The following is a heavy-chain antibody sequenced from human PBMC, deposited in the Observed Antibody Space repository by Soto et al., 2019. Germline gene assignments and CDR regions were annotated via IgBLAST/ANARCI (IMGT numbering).Heavy chain of an antibody. CDR2: ISYDGSNK. V-gene: IGHV3-30*18. J-gene: IGHJ4*02. Sequence: QPXGSLRLSCAASGXTFSSYWMHWVRQAPGKGLEWVAVISYDGSNKYYADSVKGRFTISRDNSKNKLYLQMNSMRADDTAVYYCAKDIAVADLGGAFDYWGQGTLGTVSS. CDR3: AKDIAVADLGGAFDY. CDR1: GXTFSSYW. D-gene: IGHD6-19*01.